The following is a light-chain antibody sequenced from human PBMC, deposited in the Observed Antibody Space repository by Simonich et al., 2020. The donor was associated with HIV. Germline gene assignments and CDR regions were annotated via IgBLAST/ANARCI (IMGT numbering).Light chain of an antibody. V-gene: IGLV2-14*03. J-gene: IGLJ2*01. CDR2: DVR. CDR3: SSYTTSSTPE. Sequence: QSALTQPASVSGSPGQSITISCIGTSSDVGGYKYVSWYQQHPGKAPKLMLYDVRNLPSGVSNRFSGSKSGNTASLTISGLQAEDEADYYCSSYTTSSTPEFGGGTKLTVL. CDR1: SSDVGGYKY.